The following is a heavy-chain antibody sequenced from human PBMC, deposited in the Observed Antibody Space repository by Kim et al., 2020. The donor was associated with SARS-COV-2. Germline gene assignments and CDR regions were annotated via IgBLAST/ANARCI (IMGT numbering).Heavy chain of an antibody. J-gene: IGHJ6*02. Sequence: SETLSLTCTVSGGSISSGGYYWSWIRQHPGKGLEWIGYIYYSGSTYYNPSLKSRVTISVDTSKNQFSLKLSSVTAADTAVYYCARGIGGRIQLWLDYYYGMDVWGQGTTVTVSS. D-gene: IGHD5-18*01. CDR1: GGSISSGGYY. V-gene: IGHV4-31*03. CDR2: IYYSGST. CDR3: ARGIGGRIQLWLDYYYGMDV.